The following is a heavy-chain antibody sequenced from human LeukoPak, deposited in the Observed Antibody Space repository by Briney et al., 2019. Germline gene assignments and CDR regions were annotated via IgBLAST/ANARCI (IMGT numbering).Heavy chain of an antibody. CDR3: GPDYDILTGYYWVY. J-gene: IGHJ4*02. CDR1: GYTFTGYY. Sequence: ASVTVSCKSSGYTFTGYYMHWVRQPPGQGLEWMGWINPNSGGTNYAQKFQGRVTMTRDTSISTAYMELSRLRSDDTAVYYCGPDYDILTGYYWVYWGQGTLVTVSS. CDR2: INPNSGGT. V-gene: IGHV1-2*02. D-gene: IGHD3-9*01.